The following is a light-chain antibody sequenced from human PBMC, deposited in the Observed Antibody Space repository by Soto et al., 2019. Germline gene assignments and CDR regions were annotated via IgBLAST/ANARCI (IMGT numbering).Light chain of an antibody. CDR3: QKYNSAPKT. V-gene: IGKV1-27*01. J-gene: IGKJ1*01. Sequence: IPMSQSPSSVSASVGDRVTIPCRASQNISSRLAWYQQKPGKAPNLLIYAASTLQSGVPSRFSGSGSGTDFTLTISSLQPKDVATYYCQKYNSAPKTFGQGTKVDI. CDR1: QNISSR. CDR2: AAS.